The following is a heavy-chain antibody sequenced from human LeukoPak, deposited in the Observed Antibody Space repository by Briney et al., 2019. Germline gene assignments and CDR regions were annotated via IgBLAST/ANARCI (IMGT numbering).Heavy chain of an antibody. Sequence: GGSLRLSCAASGFTFNTYAMTWVRQAPGKGLEWVSTITGGGGSTWYADSVKGRFTISRDNSNNTLFLQMNSLRAEDTAVYYCAREESTIVVVVAATMYYFDYWGQGTLVTVSS. CDR1: GFTFNTYA. V-gene: IGHV3-23*01. CDR2: ITGGGGST. CDR3: AREESTIVVVVAATMYYFDY. J-gene: IGHJ4*02. D-gene: IGHD2-15*01.